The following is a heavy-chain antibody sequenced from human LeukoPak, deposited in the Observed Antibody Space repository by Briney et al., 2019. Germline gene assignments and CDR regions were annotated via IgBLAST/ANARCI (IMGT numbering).Heavy chain of an antibody. Sequence: GGSLRLSCTASGFPFSSYGMHWVRQAPGKGLEWVAYIQHDESTKYYADSVKGRFTVSRDYSENSLFLQMNILRAEETAVYYCTKENTRDGYRHFHSWGHRTLVTASS. CDR3: TKENTRDGYRHFHS. CDR1: GFPFSSYG. CDR2: IQHDESTK. J-gene: IGHJ5*01. D-gene: IGHD5-24*01. V-gene: IGHV3-30*02.